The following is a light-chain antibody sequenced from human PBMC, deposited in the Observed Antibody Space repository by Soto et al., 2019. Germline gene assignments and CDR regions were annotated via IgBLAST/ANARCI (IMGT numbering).Light chain of an antibody. CDR1: QSVFSS. V-gene: IGKV3-15*01. J-gene: IGKJ1*01. CDR2: GSA. CDR3: QQYHNWPA. Sequence: EIVMTQSPATLSVSPGERATLSCRASQSVFSSLAWFQQRPGQAPRLLIYGSATRATGIPARFSGSGSGTEFTLTISSLQAEDSVIYYCQQYHNWPAFGQGTKVDFK.